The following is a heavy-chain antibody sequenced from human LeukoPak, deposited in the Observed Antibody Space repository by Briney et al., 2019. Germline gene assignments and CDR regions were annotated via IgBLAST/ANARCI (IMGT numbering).Heavy chain of an antibody. CDR3: ASRPYGRIDY. V-gene: IGHV4-34*01. Sequence: SETLSLTCAVYGGSFSGYYWSWIRQPPGKGLEWIGEINHSGSTNYNPSLKSRVTISVDKSKNQFSLKLSSVTAADTAVYYCASRPYGRIDYWGQGTLVTVSS. D-gene: IGHD4-17*01. CDR2: INHSGST. J-gene: IGHJ4*02. CDR1: GGSFSGYY.